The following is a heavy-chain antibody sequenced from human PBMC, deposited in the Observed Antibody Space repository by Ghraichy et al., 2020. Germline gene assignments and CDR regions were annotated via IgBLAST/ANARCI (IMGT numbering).Heavy chain of an antibody. Sequence: TLSLTCAISGDSVSRHGAAWNWIRQSPSRGLEWLGRTYYRSKWSNDYAVSLKSRITVNPDTSKNQFSLQLNSVTPEDTAVYYCASGRDSAFDIWSQGTMVTVSS. J-gene: IGHJ3*02. V-gene: IGHV6-1*01. D-gene: IGHD3-10*01. CDR1: GDSVSRHGAA. CDR3: ASGRDSAFDI. CDR2: TYYRSKWSN.